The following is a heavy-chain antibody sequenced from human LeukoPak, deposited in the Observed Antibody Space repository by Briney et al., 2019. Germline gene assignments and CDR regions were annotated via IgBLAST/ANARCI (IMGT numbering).Heavy chain of an antibody. Sequence: GGSLRLSCAPSGLTFNFDWKLWVRQAPGKGLVWVSRINSDGSSTSYADSVKGRFTISRDNAKSTLFLEMNSLRAEDTSRCYGGKTAYGAGVCHYNFDYWGQGTVVTVSP. V-gene: IGHV3-74*01. CDR1: GLTFNFDW. CDR2: INSDGSST. D-gene: IGHD2-21*02. CDR3: GKTAYGAGVCHYNFDY. J-gene: IGHJ4*02.